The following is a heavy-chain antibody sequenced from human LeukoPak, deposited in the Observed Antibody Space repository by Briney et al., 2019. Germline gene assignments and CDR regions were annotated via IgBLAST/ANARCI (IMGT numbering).Heavy chain of an antibody. D-gene: IGHD3-10*01. J-gene: IGHJ4*02. CDR1: GGSISRYY. V-gene: IGHV4-4*07. CDR3: AREYYGSGSYYNYFDY. CDR2: IYTSGST. Sequence: SETLSLTCTVSGGSISRYYWSWIRQPAGKGLEWIGRIYTSGSTNYNPSLKSRVTMSVDTSKNQFSLKLSSVTAADTAVYYCAREYYGSGSYYNYFDYWGQGTLVTVSS.